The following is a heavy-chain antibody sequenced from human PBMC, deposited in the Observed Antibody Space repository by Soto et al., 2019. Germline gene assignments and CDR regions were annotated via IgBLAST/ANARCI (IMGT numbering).Heavy chain of an antibody. D-gene: IGHD2-2*01. CDR2: IRSKANSYAT. Sequence: GGSLRLSCAASGFTFSGSAMHWVRQASGKGLEWVGRIRSKANSYATAYAASVKGRFTISRDDSKNTAYLQMNSLKTEDTAVYYCTRLGYCSSTSCPDYWGQGTLVTVSS. CDR3: TRLGYCSSTSCPDY. V-gene: IGHV3-73*01. CDR1: GFTFSGSA. J-gene: IGHJ4*02.